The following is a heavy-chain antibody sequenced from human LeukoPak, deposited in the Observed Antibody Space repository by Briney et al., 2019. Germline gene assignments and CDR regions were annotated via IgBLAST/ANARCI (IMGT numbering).Heavy chain of an antibody. CDR2: ISGRGGST. D-gene: IGHD6-13*01. Sequence: PGGSLRLSCAASGLTFSSYAMSWVRQAPGKGLEWVSAISGRGGSTYYADSVKGRFTISRDNSKNTLYLQMNSLRAEDTAVYYCAKGPSNFIAAADNFDYWGQGTLVTVSS. V-gene: IGHV3-23*01. CDR3: AKGPSNFIAAADNFDY. CDR1: GLTFSSYA. J-gene: IGHJ4*02.